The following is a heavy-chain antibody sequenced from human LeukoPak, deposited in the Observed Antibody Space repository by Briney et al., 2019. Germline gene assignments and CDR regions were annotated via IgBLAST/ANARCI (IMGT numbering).Heavy chain of an antibody. V-gene: IGHV4-39*01. J-gene: IGHJ4*02. CDR2: IYYSGNT. CDR1: GDSIRSNSYY. CDR3: ASQGPMGAAIRRDYFEY. Sequence: PSETLSLTCSVSGDSIRSNSYYWGWIRQPPGKGLEWIGTIYYSGNTYNNPSLKNRVTMSLDTSKNQVSLKLSSVTAADTAVYYCASQGPMGAAIRRDYFEYWGQGILVTVSS. D-gene: IGHD3-10*01.